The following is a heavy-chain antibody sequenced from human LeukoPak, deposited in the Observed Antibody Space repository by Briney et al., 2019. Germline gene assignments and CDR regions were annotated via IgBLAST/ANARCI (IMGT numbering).Heavy chain of an antibody. CDR1: GYTFTGYY. CDR3: ATSIAAAGTIDY. D-gene: IGHD6-13*01. Sequence: ASVKVSCKASGYTFTGYYMHWVRQAPGQGLEWMGWINPNSGGTNYAQKFQGRVTMTRDTSISTAYMELSRLRSDDTAVYYCATSIAAAGTIDYWGQGTLVTVSS. V-gene: IGHV1-2*02. CDR2: INPNSGGT. J-gene: IGHJ4*02.